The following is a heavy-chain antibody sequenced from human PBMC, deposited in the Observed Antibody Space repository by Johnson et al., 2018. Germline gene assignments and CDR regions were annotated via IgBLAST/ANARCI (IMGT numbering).Heavy chain of an antibody. CDR2: MNPNSGNT. CDR3: SRRVSSGWHAYYYSYYIDV. Sequence: QVQLVESGAEVKKPGASVKVSCKASGYTFTSYDINWVRQATGQGLEWMGWMNPNSGNTGYAQKFQGRVTMTRNTSISPAYMELSSLRSEDTAVYDCSRRVSSGWHAYYYSYYIDVWGKGTTVTVSS. J-gene: IGHJ6*03. D-gene: IGHD6-19*01. V-gene: IGHV1-8*01. CDR1: GYTFTSYD.